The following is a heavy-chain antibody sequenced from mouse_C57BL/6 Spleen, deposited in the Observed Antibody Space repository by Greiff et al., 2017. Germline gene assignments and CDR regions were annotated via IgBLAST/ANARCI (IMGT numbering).Heavy chain of an antibody. V-gene: IGHV1-58*01. CDR1: GYTFTSYG. CDR2: IYIGNGYT. CDR3: ARSGIVITTVVAGYFDV. J-gene: IGHJ1*03. D-gene: IGHD1-1*01. Sequence: EVQLQQSGAELVRPGSSVKMSCKTSGYTFTSYGINWVKQRPGQGLEWIGYIYIGNGYTEYNEKFKGKATLTSDTSSSTSYMQLSSLTSEDSAIYFCARSGIVITTVVAGYFDVWGTGTTVTVSS.